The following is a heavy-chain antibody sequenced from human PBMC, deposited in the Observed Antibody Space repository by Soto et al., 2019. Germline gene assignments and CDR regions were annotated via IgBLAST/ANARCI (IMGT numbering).Heavy chain of an antibody. V-gene: IGHV3-48*01. Sequence: EVQLVESGGGLVQPGGSLRLSCAASGFTFSSYSMNWVRQAPGKGLEWVSYISSSSSTIYYADSVKGRFTISRDNAKNSLYLQMNSLRAEETAVYYCARHPERIAEIGWFDPWGQGTRVTVSS. CDR2: ISSSSSTI. CDR3: ARHPERIAEIGWFDP. CDR1: GFTFSSYS. J-gene: IGHJ5*02. D-gene: IGHD6-13*01.